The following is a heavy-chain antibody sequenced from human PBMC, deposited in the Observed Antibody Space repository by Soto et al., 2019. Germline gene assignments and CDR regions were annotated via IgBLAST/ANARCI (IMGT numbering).Heavy chain of an antibody. Sequence: ETLSLTCTVSGVSFNSTHLFWSWIRQTPGAGLEWIASLRYSGSPSHIRSLKSRVTISVDTSKNQFPMHLTSVAAADTAVYFWAASDGYWADSWGQGTLVTVSS. D-gene: IGHD3-22*01. CDR2: LRYSGSP. CDR3: AASDGYWADS. V-gene: IGHV4-61*01. J-gene: IGHJ4*02. CDR1: GVSFNSTHLF.